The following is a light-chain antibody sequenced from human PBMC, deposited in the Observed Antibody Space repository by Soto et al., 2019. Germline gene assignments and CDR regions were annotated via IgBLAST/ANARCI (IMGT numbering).Light chain of an antibody. J-gene: IGKJ1*01. V-gene: IGKV3-20*01. CDR2: GAS. CDR3: QQYDRSWT. CDR1: QSVSSSY. Sequence: ETVLTQSPGTLSLSPGDRATLSCRASQSVSSSYLAWYHKRPGQAPRLLIYGASRRATGIPDRFSGSGSGTDFTLTISRLEPEDFAVYYCQQYDRSWTFGQGTKVEIK.